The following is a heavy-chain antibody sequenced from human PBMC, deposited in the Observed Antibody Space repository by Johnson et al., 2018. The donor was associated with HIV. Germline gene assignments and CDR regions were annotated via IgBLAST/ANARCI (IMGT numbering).Heavy chain of an antibody. J-gene: IGHJ3*01. V-gene: IGHV3-23*03. CDR3: AKEVPDKFDV. Sequence: VQLVESGGGLVQPGGSLRLSCATSGFTFSSYAMSWVRQAPGKGLEWVSVIYSGDTTYYADSVKGRFTISRDNSKNTLYLQMNSLRPEDTALYYCAKEVPDKFDVWGQGTMVTVSS. CDR2: IYSGDTT. CDR1: GFTFSSYA.